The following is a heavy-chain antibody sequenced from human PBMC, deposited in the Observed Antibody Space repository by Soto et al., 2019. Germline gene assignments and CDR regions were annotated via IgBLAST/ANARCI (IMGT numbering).Heavy chain of an antibody. V-gene: IGHV3-30-3*01. Sequence: QVQLVESGGGVVQPGRSLRLSCAASGFTFSSYAMHWVRQAPGKGLEWVAVISYDGSNKYYADSVKGRFTISRDNSKNTLDLQMNSLRAEDTAVYYCARGALGYCISTSCFRSEYYGMDVWGQGTTVTVSS. J-gene: IGHJ6*02. CDR1: GFTFSSYA. CDR2: ISYDGSNK. D-gene: IGHD2-2*01. CDR3: ARGALGYCISTSCFRSEYYGMDV.